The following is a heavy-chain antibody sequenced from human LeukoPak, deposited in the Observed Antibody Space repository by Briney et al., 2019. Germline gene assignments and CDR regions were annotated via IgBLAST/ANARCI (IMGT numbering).Heavy chain of an antibody. Sequence: SETLSLTCTVSGGSISGNYWTWTRQPPGKGLEWIGQIHYRGKADYNPSLRSRIIISVDTSKNQMFLRLSPVTAADTAVYYCARFGIDYDMDVWGQGTKVTVSS. V-gene: IGHV4-59*01. CDR2: IHYRGKA. CDR1: GGSISGNY. J-gene: IGHJ6*02. CDR3: ARFGIDYDMDV. D-gene: IGHD3-16*01.